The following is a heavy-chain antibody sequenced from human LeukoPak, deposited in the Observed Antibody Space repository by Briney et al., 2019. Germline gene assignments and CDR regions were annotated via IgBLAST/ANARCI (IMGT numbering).Heavy chain of an antibody. D-gene: IGHD2-2*01. J-gene: IGHJ4*02. V-gene: IGHV3-33*01. Sequence: PGRSLRLSCAASGFTLSSYGMHWVRQAPGKGLEWVAVIWYDGSNKCYADSVKGRFTISRDNSKNTLYLQMNSLRAEDTAVYYSARGGDIVVVPAASEFDYWGQGTLVTVSS. CDR1: GFTLSSYG. CDR3: ARGGDIVVVPAASEFDY. CDR2: IWYDGSNK.